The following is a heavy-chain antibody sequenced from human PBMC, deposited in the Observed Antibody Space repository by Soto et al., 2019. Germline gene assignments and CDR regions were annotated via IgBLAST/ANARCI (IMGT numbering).Heavy chain of an antibody. V-gene: IGHV4-39*01. CDR2: IYYSGST. Sequence: KTSETLSLTCTVSGGSISSSSYYWGWIRQPPGKGLEWIGSIYYSGSTYYNPSLKSRVTISVDTSKNQFSLKLSSVTAADTAVYYCARHLNRGYGPPDEYFGWGYYYGMDVWGQGTTVTVSS. J-gene: IGHJ6*02. CDR1: GGSISSSSYY. D-gene: IGHD5-18*01. CDR3: ARHLNRGYGPPDEYFGWGYYYGMDV.